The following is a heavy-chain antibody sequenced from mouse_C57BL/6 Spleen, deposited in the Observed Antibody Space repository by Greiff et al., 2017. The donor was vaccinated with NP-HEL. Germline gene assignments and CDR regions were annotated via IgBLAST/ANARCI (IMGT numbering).Heavy chain of an antibody. Sequence: EVKLMESGPELVKPGASVKIPCKASGYTFTDYNMDWVKQSHGKSLEWIGDINPNNGGTIYNQKFKGKATLTVDKSSSTAYMELRSLTSEDTAVYYCARSGMYYYGSSYAMDYWGQGTSVTVSS. D-gene: IGHD1-1*01. J-gene: IGHJ4*01. CDR2: INPNNGGT. V-gene: IGHV1-18*01. CDR3: ARSGMYYYGSSYAMDY. CDR1: GYTFTDYN.